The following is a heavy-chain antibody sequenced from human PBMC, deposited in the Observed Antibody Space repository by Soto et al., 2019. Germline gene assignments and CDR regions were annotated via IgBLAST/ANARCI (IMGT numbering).Heavy chain of an antibody. CDR1: GYSFTSYG. CDR2: ISAYNGNT. Sequence: QVQLVQSGAEVKKPGASVKVSCKASGYSFTSYGINWVRQAPGQGLEWMGWISAYNGNTNYAQKVQGRVTMTTDTSTSXAXMXXRSLRSDDTAVYYCARDHLNLAYCISLICYFPSDIWGQGTMVTVSS. J-gene: IGHJ3*02. D-gene: IGHD2-2*01. V-gene: IGHV1-18*01. CDR3: ARDHLNLAYCISLICYFPSDI.